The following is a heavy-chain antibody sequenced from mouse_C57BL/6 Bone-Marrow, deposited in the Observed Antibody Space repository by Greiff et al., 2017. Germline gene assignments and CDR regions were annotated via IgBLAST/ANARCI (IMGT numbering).Heavy chain of an antibody. D-gene: IGHD4-1*01. Sequence: VQVVESGAELARPGASVKMSCKASGYTFTNYTMHWVKQRPGQGLEWIGYINPSSGYTKYNQKFKDKATLTADKSSSTAYMQLSSLTSEDSAVYYCATNWGFDYWGQGTTLTVSS. V-gene: IGHV1-4*01. CDR2: INPSSGYT. J-gene: IGHJ2*01. CDR1: GYTFTNYT. CDR3: ATNWGFDY.